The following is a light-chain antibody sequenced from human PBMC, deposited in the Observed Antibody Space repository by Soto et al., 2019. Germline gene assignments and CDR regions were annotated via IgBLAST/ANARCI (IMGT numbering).Light chain of an antibody. V-gene: IGKV1-39*01. CDR1: QSIRSY. Sequence: DIQMTQSPSSLSAFVGDRVTITCRASQSIRSYLNWYQQKPGKAPNLLIYATSTFQSGVPSRFNGRGSGTDFTLTISSLQPEDFATYYCQQSYSTPRSFRQGTKLEI. CDR3: QQSYSTPRS. J-gene: IGKJ2*04. CDR2: ATS.